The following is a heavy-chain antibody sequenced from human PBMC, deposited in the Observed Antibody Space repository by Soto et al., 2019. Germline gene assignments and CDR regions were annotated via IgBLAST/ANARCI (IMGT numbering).Heavy chain of an antibody. CDR2: LSGSGTST. CDR3: AVFRSSWFGDGRLDS. V-gene: IGHV3-23*01. J-gene: IGHJ4*02. Sequence: LRLSCAASGFSFVNYAMNWVRQAPGKGLEWVSGLSGSGTSTYYADSVKGRFTISRDNSRDTLFLQMNSLTASDTAIYYCAVFRSSWFGDGRLDSWGPGTLVTVSS. D-gene: IGHD6-13*01. CDR1: GFSFVNYA.